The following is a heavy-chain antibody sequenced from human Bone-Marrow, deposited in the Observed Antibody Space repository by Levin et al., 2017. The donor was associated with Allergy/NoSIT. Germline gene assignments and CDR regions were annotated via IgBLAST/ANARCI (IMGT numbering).Heavy chain of an antibody. CDR2: ITTNTNYV. CDR1: GFTFSSSS. Sequence: GESLKISCAASGFTFSSSSMNWVRQAPGKGLEWVSSITTNTNYVNYADSVKGRFTISRDNAKNSLHLQMNSLRAEDTAVYYCARIAPETENNYGSGNYDYWGQGTLVTVSS. J-gene: IGHJ4*02. V-gene: IGHV3-21*06. CDR3: ARIAPETENNYGSGNYDY. D-gene: IGHD3-10*01.